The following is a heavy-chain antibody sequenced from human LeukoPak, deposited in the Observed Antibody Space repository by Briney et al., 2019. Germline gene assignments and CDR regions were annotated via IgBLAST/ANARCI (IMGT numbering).Heavy chain of an antibody. CDR1: GFTFSSYG. CDR3: ARAIPSSSWPTGFDY. CDR2: IRYDGSNK. D-gene: IGHD6-13*01. Sequence: GGSLRLSCAASGFTFSSYGMHWVRQAPGKGLEWVAFIRYDGSNKYYADSVKGRFTISRDNSKNTLYLQMNSLRAEDTAVYYCARAIPSSSWPTGFDYWGQGTLVTVSS. V-gene: IGHV3-30*02. J-gene: IGHJ4*02.